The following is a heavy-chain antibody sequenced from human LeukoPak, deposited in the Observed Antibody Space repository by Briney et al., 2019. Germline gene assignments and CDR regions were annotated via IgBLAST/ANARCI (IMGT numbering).Heavy chain of an antibody. J-gene: IGHJ4*02. V-gene: IGHV1-2*02. CDR1: GYTFTGYY. Sequence: GASVKVSCKASGYTFTGYYMHWVRQAPGQGLEWMGWINPNSGGTNYAQKFQGRVTMTRDTSISTAYMELSRLRSDDTAVYYCAREMGKDDSSGYYRDWGQGTLVTVSS. D-gene: IGHD3-22*01. CDR3: AREMGKDDSSGYYRD. CDR2: INPNSGGT.